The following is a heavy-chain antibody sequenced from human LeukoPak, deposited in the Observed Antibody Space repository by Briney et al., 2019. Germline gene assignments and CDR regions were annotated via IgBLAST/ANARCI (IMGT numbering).Heavy chain of an antibody. V-gene: IGHV3-48*03. J-gene: IGHJ4*02. CDR2: ISTTGNTI. Sequence: GGSLRLSCAASGFTFSSYEMNWVRQAPGKGLEWVSYISTTGNTIYYADSVKGRFTISRDNAKMSLYLQMNSLRAEDTAVYYCARIGSYPYYFDYWGQGALVTVSS. CDR1: GFTFSSYE. D-gene: IGHD1-26*01. CDR3: ARIGSYPYYFDY.